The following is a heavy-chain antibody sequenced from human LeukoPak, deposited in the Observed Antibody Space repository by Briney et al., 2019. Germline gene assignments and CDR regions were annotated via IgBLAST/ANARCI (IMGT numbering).Heavy chain of an antibody. CDR3: ARDYPNNIVVVPAAIPNDY. D-gene: IGHD2-2*01. CDR1: GFTFSSYS. Sequence: GGSLRLSCAASGFTFSSYSMNWVRQAPGKGLEWVSSISSSSSYIYYADSVKGRFTISRGNAKNSLYLQMSSLRAEDTAVYYCARDYPNNIVVVPAAIPNDYWGQGTLVTVSS. CDR2: ISSSSSYI. V-gene: IGHV3-21*01. J-gene: IGHJ4*02.